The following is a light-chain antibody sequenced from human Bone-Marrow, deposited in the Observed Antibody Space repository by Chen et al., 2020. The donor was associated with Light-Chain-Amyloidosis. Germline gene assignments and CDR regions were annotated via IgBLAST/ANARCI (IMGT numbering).Light chain of an antibody. CDR2: LEGSGSY. CDR1: SGHSSYI. CDR3: ETWDSNSWV. V-gene: IGLV4-60*03. Sequence: QPVLTQSSSASASLGSLVKLTCTLSSGHSSYIIAWHQQQPGKAPRYLMKLEGSGSYNKGSGVPDRFSGSSSGADRYLTISNLQSDDEADYYCETWDSNSWVFGGGTKLTVL. J-gene: IGLJ3*02.